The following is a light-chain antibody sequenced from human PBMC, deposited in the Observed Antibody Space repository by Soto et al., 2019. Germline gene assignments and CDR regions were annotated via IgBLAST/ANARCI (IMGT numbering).Light chain of an antibody. J-gene: IGLJ2*01. CDR2: GNS. Sequence: QSALTQPPSVSGAPGQRVTISCAGSSSNIGAGYDVHWYQQLPGTAPKLLIYGNSNRPSGVPDRFSGSKSGTSASLAITGLQAADEADYYCQSYDSSLSALVFGGGTKVTVL. CDR1: SSNIGAGYD. V-gene: IGLV1-40*01. CDR3: QSYDSSLSALV.